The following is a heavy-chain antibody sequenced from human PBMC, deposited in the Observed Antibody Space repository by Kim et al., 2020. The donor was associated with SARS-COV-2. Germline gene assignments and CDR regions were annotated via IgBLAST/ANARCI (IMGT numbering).Heavy chain of an antibody. D-gene: IGHD1-7*01. J-gene: IGHJ6*03. CDR1: GFTFSSYG. CDR2: IWYDGSNK. V-gene: IGHV3-33*01. CDR3: ARDNWNYVLAGFYYYYYMDV. Sequence: GGSLRLSCAASGFTFSSYGMHWVLQAPGKGLEWVAVIWYDGSNKYYADSVKGRFTISRDNSKNTLYLQMNSLRAEDTAVYYCARDNWNYVLAGFYYYYYMDVWGKGTTVTVSS.